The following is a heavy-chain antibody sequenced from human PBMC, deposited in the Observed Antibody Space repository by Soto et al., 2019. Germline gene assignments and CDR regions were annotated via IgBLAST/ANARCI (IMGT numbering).Heavy chain of an antibody. J-gene: IGHJ4*02. CDR3: ARAGGRHSGGTDY. CDR1: GGTFSSYS. Sequence: QVQLVQSGGEVKKPGSSVKVSCKASGGTFSSYSINWVRQAPGQGLEWMGEIIPIFGTANYAQKVQGRVTITADDATSTAYMELSSLRSEDAAVYYCARAGGRHSGGTDYWGQGTLVTVSS. V-gene: IGHV1-69*01. CDR2: IIPIFGTA. D-gene: IGHD1-26*01.